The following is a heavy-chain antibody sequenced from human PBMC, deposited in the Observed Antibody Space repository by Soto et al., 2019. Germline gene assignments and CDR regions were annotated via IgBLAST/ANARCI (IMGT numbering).Heavy chain of an antibody. CDR2: IYYSGST. J-gene: IGHJ4*02. CDR1: GGSISSSSYY. CDR3: ARHPTGDVPFDY. V-gene: IGHV4-39*01. D-gene: IGHD7-27*01. Sequence: SETLSLTCTVSGGSISSSSYYWGWIRQPPGKGLEWIGSIYYSGSTYYNPSLKSRVTISVDTSKNQFSLKLSSVTAADTAVYYCARHPTGDVPFDYWGQGTLVTVSS.